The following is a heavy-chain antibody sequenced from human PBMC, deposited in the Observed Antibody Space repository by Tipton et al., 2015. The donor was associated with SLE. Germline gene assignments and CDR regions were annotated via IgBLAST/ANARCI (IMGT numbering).Heavy chain of an antibody. D-gene: IGHD6-19*01. CDR2: IYYSGST. CDR3: ARSIAVAGYWYFDL. J-gene: IGHJ2*01. Sequence: TLSLTCAVYGGSFSGYYWSWIRQPPGKGLEWIGYIYYSGSTNYNPSLKSRVTISVDTSKNQFSLKLSSVTAADTAVYYCARSIAVAGYWYFDLWGRGTLVTVSS. CDR1: GGSFSGYY. V-gene: IGHV4-59*01.